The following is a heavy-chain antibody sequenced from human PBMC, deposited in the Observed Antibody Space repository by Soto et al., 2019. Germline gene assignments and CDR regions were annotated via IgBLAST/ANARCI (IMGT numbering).Heavy chain of an antibody. CDR3: AKWPLIRIAAAYFDY. CDR2: ISGSGGSP. V-gene: IGHV3-23*01. CDR1: GFTFNSYT. Sequence: GGSLRLSCAASGFTFNSYTMAWVRQAPGKGLEWVSSISGSGGSPSYADSVQGRFTISRDNSKNTLYLQMNSLRAEDTAVYYCAKWPLIRIAAAYFDYWGQGTLVTVSS. D-gene: IGHD6-13*01. J-gene: IGHJ4*02.